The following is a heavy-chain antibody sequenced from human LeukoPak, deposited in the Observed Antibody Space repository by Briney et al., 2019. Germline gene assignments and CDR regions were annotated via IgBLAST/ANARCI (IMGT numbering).Heavy chain of an antibody. CDR3: ARGIAVAAPFDY. J-gene: IGHJ4*02. V-gene: IGHV1-46*01. CDR1: GYTFTSYY. CDR2: INPSGGSR. Sequence: VKVSCKGSGYTFTSYYMDWVRQAPGRGLEWMGVINPSGGSRSYAQKFQGRVTMTRDTSTSTVYMELSSLRSEDTAVYYCARGIAVAAPFDYWGQGTLVTVSS. D-gene: IGHD6-19*01.